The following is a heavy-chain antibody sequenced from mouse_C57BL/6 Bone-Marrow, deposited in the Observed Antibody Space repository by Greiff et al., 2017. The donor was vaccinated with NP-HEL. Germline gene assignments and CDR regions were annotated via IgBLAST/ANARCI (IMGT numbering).Heavy chain of an antibody. CDR1: GYAFSSYW. V-gene: IGHV1-80*01. Sequence: QVQLQQSGAELVKPGASVKISCKASGYAFSSYWMNWVKQRPGKGLEWIGQIYPGDGDTNYNGKFKGKATLTADKSSSTAYMQLSSLTSYDSAVYFCARSILLGTWFAYWGQGTLVTVSA. D-gene: IGHD4-1*01. CDR3: ARSILLGTWFAY. CDR2: IYPGDGDT. J-gene: IGHJ3*01.